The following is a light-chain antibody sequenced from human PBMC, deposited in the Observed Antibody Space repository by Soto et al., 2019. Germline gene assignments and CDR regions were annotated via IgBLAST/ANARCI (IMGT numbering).Light chain of an antibody. V-gene: IGLV2-14*01. CDR3: SLYMSTSTV. CDR2: EVS. J-gene: IGLJ2*01. CDR1: SSDLGTYKY. Sequence: QSALTQPASVSGSPGQSITISCTGTSSDLGTYKYVSWYQQHPGKAPKLMIYEVSNRPSGVSNRFSGSKSGNTASLTISGLQPEDEADYYCSLYMSTSTVFGGGTKLTVL.